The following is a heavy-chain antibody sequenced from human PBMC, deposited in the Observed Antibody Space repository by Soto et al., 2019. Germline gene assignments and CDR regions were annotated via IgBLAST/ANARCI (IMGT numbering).Heavy chain of an antibody. V-gene: IGHV1-69*14. CDR3: ARDLDCGADCYSPSYFYYAMDV. Sequence: QAQLVQSGAEVRKPGSSVKVSCKASGGTFSSNAISWVRQAPGQGLEWMGGIIPIFGTANYAQKFQDRVTITADKSTGTGYMELSSLRSDDTAVYYCARDLDCGADCYSPSYFYYAMDVWGQGTTVTVSS. CDR1: GGTFSSNA. D-gene: IGHD2-21*02. CDR2: IIPIFGTA. J-gene: IGHJ6*02.